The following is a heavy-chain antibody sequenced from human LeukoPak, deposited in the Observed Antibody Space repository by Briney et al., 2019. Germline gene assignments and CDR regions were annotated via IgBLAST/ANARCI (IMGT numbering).Heavy chain of an antibody. D-gene: IGHD3-10*01. J-gene: IGHJ5*02. CDR3: ARGGGYYGWGIYGPEIGSAP. CDR1: GGSFSGYY. V-gene: IGHV4-34*01. CDR2: INHSGST. Sequence: SETLSLTCAVYGGSFSGYYWSWIRQPPGKGLEWIGEINHSGSTNYNPSLKSRVTISVDTSKNQFSLKLSSVTAADTAVYYCARGGGYYGWGIYGPEIGSAPGGKEPLVTVS.